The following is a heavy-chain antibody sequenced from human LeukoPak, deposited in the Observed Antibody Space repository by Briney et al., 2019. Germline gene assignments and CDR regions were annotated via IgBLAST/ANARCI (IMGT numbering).Heavy chain of an antibody. D-gene: IGHD6-13*01. Sequence: ASVKVSCKASGYTFTSYGISWVRQAPGQGLEWMGWINPNSGGTNYAQKFQGRVTMTRDTSISTAYMELSRLRSDDTAVYYCARGRSSWFDPWGQGTLVTVSS. CDR1: GYTFTSYG. J-gene: IGHJ5*02. V-gene: IGHV1-2*02. CDR2: INPNSGGT. CDR3: ARGRSSWFDP.